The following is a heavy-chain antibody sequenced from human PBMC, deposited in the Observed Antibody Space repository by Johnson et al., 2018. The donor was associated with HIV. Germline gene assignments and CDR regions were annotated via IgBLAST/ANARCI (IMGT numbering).Heavy chain of an antibody. CDR2: IRYDGSNK. V-gene: IGHV3-30*02. CDR3: AKLPGGNSGFVDAFDI. D-gene: IGHD4-23*01. CDR1: GFTFSSYG. J-gene: IGHJ3*02. Sequence: QMLLVESGGGVVQPGGSLRLSCAASGFTFSSYGMHWVRQAPGKGLEWVAFIRYDGSNKYYADSVKGRFTISRDNSKNTLYLQMNSLRAEDTAVYYCAKLPGGNSGFVDAFDIWGQGTMVTVSS.